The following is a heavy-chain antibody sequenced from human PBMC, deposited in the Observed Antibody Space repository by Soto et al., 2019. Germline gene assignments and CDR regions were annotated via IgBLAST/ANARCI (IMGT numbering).Heavy chain of an antibody. Sequence: PSETLSLTCTVSGGSISSGGYYWSWIRQHPGKGLEWIGEINHSGSTNYNPSLKSRVTISVDTSKNQFSLKLSSVTAADTAVYYCARASRLLRYFDWSPPNYGMDVWGQGTTVTVSS. CDR1: GGSISSGGYY. CDR3: ARASRLLRYFDWSPPNYGMDV. V-gene: IGHV4-31*03. CDR2: INHSGST. D-gene: IGHD3-9*01. J-gene: IGHJ6*02.